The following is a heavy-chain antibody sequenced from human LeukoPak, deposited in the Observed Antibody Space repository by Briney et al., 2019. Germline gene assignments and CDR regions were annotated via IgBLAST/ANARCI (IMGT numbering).Heavy chain of an antibody. CDR3: ARVGGDGYNFDPDY. D-gene: IGHD5-24*01. CDR1: GGSISSGSYY. CDR2: IYTGGST. V-gene: IGHV4-61*02. J-gene: IGHJ4*02. Sequence: SQTLSLICTVSGGSISSGSYYWSWIRQPAGKGLEWIGRIYTGGSTNYNPSLKSRVTISVDTSKNQFSLKLSSVTAADTAVYYCARVGGDGYNFDPDYWGQGTLVTVSS.